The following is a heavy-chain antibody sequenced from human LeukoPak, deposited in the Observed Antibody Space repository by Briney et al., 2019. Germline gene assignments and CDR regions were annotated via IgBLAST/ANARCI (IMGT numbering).Heavy chain of an antibody. Sequence: GGSLRLSCAASGFTFSSYSMNWVRQAPGKGLEWVSYISSSGSTIYYADSVKGRFTISRDNAKNSLYLQMNSLRAEDTAVYYCARDPDYGSGSHEGAFDIWGQGTMVTVSS. J-gene: IGHJ3*02. D-gene: IGHD3-10*01. V-gene: IGHV3-48*04. CDR2: ISSSGSTI. CDR3: ARDPDYGSGSHEGAFDI. CDR1: GFTFSSYS.